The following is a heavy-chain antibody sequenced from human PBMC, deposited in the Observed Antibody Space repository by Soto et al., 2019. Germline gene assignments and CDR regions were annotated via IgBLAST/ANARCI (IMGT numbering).Heavy chain of an antibody. V-gene: IGHV1-3*04. CDR2: INTANDNT. CDR1: GYTFTSYA. D-gene: IGHD6-13*01. J-gene: IGHJ4*02. Sequence: QVQLVQSGAEVKKPGASVKVSCKASGYTFTSYAMHWVRQAPGQRLEWMGSINTANDNTRYSQNFQGRVTITRDPFASTAYMELSRLKSEATAIYYCARGSSWSYFAYWGQGTLVTISS. CDR3: ARGSSWSYFAY.